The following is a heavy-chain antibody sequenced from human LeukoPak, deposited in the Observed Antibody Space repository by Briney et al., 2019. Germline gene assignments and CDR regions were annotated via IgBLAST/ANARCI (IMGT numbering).Heavy chain of an antibody. D-gene: IGHD3-3*01. Sequence: GGSLRLSCAASRFTFSSYGMHWVRQAPGKGLEWVAFIRYDGIKKYYADSVKGRFTISRDNSKNTLYLQMNSLRAEDTAVYYCARDQEGYDFWSGYYDYWGQGTLVTVSS. J-gene: IGHJ4*02. V-gene: IGHV3-30*02. CDR2: IRYDGIKK. CDR1: RFTFSSYG. CDR3: ARDQEGYDFWSGYYDY.